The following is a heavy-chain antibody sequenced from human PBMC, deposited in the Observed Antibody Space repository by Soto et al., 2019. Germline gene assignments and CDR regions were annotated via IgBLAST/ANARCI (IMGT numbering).Heavy chain of an antibody. Sequence: QVQLQESGPGLVKPSGTLSLTCAVSGGSISSSHWYTWVRQPLGKGLEWIGEIYRSGSTNYSPSLKSRVTISIDESKNQVSLNLNSVTAADTAVYYCARNVVSVRYFDLWGRGTLVTVSS. D-gene: IGHD2-21*01. CDR1: GGSISSSHW. CDR2: IYRSGST. CDR3: ARNVVSVRYFDL. V-gene: IGHV4-4*02. J-gene: IGHJ2*01.